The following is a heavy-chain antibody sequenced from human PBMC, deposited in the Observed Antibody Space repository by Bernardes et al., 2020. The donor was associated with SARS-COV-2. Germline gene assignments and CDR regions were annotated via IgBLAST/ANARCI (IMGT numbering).Heavy chain of an antibody. CDR1: GYIFSDYL. J-gene: IGHJ6*02. CDR3: ARHSLRGCDSDGRCYTSYYYYGMDV. Sequence: GESLKISCKGSGYIFSDYLIGWVRQMPGKGLEWMGIIYPGDSDIRYSPSFQGQVTISADSSISTAFLQWSSLRASDTAIYYCARHSLRGCDSDGRCYTSYYYYGMDVWGQGTTVSVSS. CDR2: IYPGDSDI. V-gene: IGHV5-51*01. D-gene: IGHD2-15*01.